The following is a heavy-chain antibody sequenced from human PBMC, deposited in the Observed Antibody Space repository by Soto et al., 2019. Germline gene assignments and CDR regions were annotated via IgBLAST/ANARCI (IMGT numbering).Heavy chain of an antibody. Sequence: LETLSLTCTVSGGSINSTRYYWGWIRQPPGKGLEWIGSMYYTGRTSYNPSLKSRVTISVDTSKNQVSLKLSSVTAADTAVYYCARNRRIAVPEYYFDYWGQGKQVTVSS. J-gene: IGHJ4*02. CDR3: ARNRRIAVPEYYFDY. D-gene: IGHD6-19*01. V-gene: IGHV4-39*01. CDR1: GGSINSTRYY. CDR2: MYYTGRT.